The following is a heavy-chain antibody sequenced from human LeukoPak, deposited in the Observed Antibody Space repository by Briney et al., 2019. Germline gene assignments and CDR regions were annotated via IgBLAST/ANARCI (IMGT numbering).Heavy chain of an antibody. CDR3: ARSPSGDSGSYYNFDY. CDR2: MYSTGST. D-gene: IGHD3-10*01. V-gene: IGHV4-61*02. J-gene: IGHJ4*02. Sequence: SETLSLTCTVSGASISGGPYYWSWLRQPAGTEPEWIGRMYSTGSTNYNPSLKGRVTISVDTSKNQFSLKLSSVTAADTAVYYCARSPSGDSGSYYNFDYWGQGTLVTVSS. CDR1: GASISGGPYY.